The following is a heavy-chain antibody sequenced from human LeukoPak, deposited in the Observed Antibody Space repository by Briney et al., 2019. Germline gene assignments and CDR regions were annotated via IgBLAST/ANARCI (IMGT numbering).Heavy chain of an antibody. CDR2: INPSGGST. J-gene: IGHJ2*01. D-gene: IGHD2/OR15-2a*01. CDR3: ARDRDSTPPVFDL. CDR1: GYTFTSYY. V-gene: IGHV1-46*03. Sequence: GSSVKVSCKASGYTFTSYYMHWVRQAPGQGLEWMGIINPSGGSTSYAQKFQGRVTMTRDTSTSTVYMELSSLRSEDTAVYYYARDRDSTPPVFDLWGRGTLVTVSS.